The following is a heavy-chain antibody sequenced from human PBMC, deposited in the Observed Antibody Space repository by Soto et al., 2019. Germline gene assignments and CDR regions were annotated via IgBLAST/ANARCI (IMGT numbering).Heavy chain of an antibody. Sequence: GESLKISCKGSGYSFASYWIGWMRQMPGKGLEWMGIIYPGDSDTRYSPSFQGQVTISADNSISTAYLQWSSLKASDSAMYFCARQVEDGYSFGYHYWGQGTQVTVSS. CDR1: GYSFASYW. J-gene: IGHJ4*02. CDR2: IYPGDSDT. D-gene: IGHD5-18*01. V-gene: IGHV5-51*01. CDR3: ARQVEDGYSFGYHY.